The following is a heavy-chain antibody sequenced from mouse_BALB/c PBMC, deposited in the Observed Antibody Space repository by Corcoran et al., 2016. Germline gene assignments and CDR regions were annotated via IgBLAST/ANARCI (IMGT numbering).Heavy chain of an antibody. D-gene: IGHD1-1*01. Sequence: EVQLKKSGPELVKPGASMKISCKASGYSFTGYTMNWVKQSHGKNLEWIGLINPYNGGTSYNQKFKGKATLTVDKSSSTAYMELLSLTSEDSAVYYCARDYYGSSYVFAYWGQGTLVTVSA. CDR2: INPYNGGT. V-gene: IGHV1-18*01. J-gene: IGHJ3*01. CDR3: ARDYYGSSYVFAY. CDR1: GYSFTGYT.